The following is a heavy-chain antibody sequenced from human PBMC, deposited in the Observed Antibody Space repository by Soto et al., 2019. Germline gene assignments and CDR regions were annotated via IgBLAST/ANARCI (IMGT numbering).Heavy chain of an antibody. J-gene: IGHJ4*02. CDR3: VTDPTWEWGY. CDR1: GFAFSRND. Sequence: GGSLRLSCAASGFAFSRNDMNWVRQRPGKGLEWVSNINYSGVSTYYSDAVKGRFTISRDNSKNILYLEMNSLKVDDTAVYYCVTDPTWEWGYWGQGALVTVSS. CDR2: INYSGVST. V-gene: IGHV3-23*01. D-gene: IGHD3-3*01.